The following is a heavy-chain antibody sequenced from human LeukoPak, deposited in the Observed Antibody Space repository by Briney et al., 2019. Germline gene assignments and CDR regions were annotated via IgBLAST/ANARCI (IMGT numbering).Heavy chain of an antibody. CDR1: GFTFSSYG. J-gene: IGHJ4*02. CDR2: ISYDGSNK. D-gene: IGHD3-9*01. V-gene: IGHV3-30*18. CDR3: AKSITILSARVDY. Sequence: GGSLRLSCAASGFTFSSYGMHWVRQAPGKGLEWVAVISYDGSNKYYADSVKGRFTISRDNSKNTLYLQMNSLRAEDTAVYYCAKSITILSARVDYWGQETLATVSS.